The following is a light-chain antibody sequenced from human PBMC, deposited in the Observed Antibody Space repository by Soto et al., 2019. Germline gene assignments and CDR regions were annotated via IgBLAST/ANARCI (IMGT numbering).Light chain of an antibody. CDR1: SSDVGSYKF. V-gene: IGLV2-23*01. CDR2: END. CDR3: CSYAGSRTNVV. Sequence: QSVLTQPASVSGSPGQSITISCTGTSSDVGSYKFVSWFQQHPGKAPKLLIYENDKRPSGVSNRFSGSKSGSTASLTISRLQADDEADYYCCSYAGSRTNVVFGGGTKLTVL. J-gene: IGLJ2*01.